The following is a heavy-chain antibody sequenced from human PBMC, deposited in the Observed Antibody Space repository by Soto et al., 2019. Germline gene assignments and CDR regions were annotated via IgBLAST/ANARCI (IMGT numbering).Heavy chain of an antibody. CDR2: IYYSGST. D-gene: IGHD2-15*01. V-gene: IGHV4-31*03. CDR1: GGSISSGGYY. Sequence: QVQLQESGPGLVKPSQTLSLTCTVSGGSISSGGYYWSWIRQHPGKGLAWIGYIYYSGSTYYNPSLKSRVTISVDTSKNQFSLKLSSVTAADTAVYYCARGGDCSGGSCYPFNFDYWGQGTLVTVSS. J-gene: IGHJ4*02. CDR3: ARGGDCSGGSCYPFNFDY.